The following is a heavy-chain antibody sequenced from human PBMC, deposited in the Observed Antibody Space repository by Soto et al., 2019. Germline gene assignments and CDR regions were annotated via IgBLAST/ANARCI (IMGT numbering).Heavy chain of an antibody. V-gene: IGHV3-7*01. J-gene: IGHJ4*02. D-gene: IGHD3-22*01. CDR2: MNEDGSER. Sequence: PGGSLRLSCAVSGFSFSSAWMTWIRQAPGKGLERVAIMNEDGSERYYVDSVKGRFTISRDNAKNALFLQMNSLRAEDTAVYYCARWDYDSSGYHYWGQGTLVTVSS. CDR1: GFSFSSAW. CDR3: ARWDYDSSGYHY.